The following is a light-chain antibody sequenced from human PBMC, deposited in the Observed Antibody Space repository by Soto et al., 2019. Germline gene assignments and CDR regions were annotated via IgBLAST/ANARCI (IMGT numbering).Light chain of an antibody. V-gene: IGLV1-51*01. CDR1: RSNIGGNS. J-gene: IGLJ1*01. CDR2: DDN. CDR3: GSWDSSLSAYV. Sequence: QSVPTHPPSVSAAPGQKVTISCPGSRSNIGGNSVSWYQQVPGTAPKLLIYDDNKRPSGIPDRFSGSKSGTSATLGITGFQTGDEADYYCGSWDSSLSAYVFGTGT.